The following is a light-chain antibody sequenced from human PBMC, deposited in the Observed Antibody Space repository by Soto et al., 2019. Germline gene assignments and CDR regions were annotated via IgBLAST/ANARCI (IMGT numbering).Light chain of an antibody. CDR3: QHYGGSPAYT. J-gene: IGKJ2*01. CDR1: QSVSSRY. Sequence: EIVLTQSPGTLSLSPGERATLSCRASQSVSSRYLAWYQQKPGQAPSLLIYGASSRATGIPDRFSGGGSGTDFTLTISGLEPEDSAVYYCQHYGGSPAYTFGQGTKLEI. CDR2: GAS. V-gene: IGKV3-20*01.